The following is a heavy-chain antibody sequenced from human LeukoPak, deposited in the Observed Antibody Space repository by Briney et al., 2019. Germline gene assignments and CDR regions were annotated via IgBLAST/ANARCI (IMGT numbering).Heavy chain of an antibody. V-gene: IGHV3-33*01. D-gene: IGHD3-22*01. Sequence: GRSLRLSCAASGFTFSSYGMHWVRQAPGKGLEWGAVIWYDGSNKYYADSVKGRFTISRDNSKNTPYLQMNSLRAEDTAVYYCARDRDDSSGYYFYWGQGTLVTVSS. CDR2: IWYDGSNK. J-gene: IGHJ4*02. CDR3: ARDRDDSSGYYFY. CDR1: GFTFSSYG.